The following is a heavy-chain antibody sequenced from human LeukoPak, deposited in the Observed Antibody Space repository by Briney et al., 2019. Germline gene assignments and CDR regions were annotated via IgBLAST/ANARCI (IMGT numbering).Heavy chain of an antibody. CDR2: IYYTGTT. V-gene: IGHV4-59*08. J-gene: IGHJ1*01. CDR1: GDSTSRYY. Sequence: SETLSLTCTVSGDSTSRYYWSWIRQPPGKSLEWIGYIYYTGTTTYNPSLKSRVTISIDTSTNQFSLNLSSVTAADTAVYYCARLPGIAAVWGQGTLVIVSS. CDR3: ARLPGIAAV. D-gene: IGHD6-13*01.